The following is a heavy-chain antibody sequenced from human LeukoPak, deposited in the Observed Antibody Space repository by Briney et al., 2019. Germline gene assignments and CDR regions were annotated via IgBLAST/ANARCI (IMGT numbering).Heavy chain of an antibody. J-gene: IGHJ3*02. CDR2: MNPNSGNT. CDR3: AIGQYQLLVRALDI. CDR1: GYTFTSYD. Sequence: ASVKVSCKASGYTFTSYDINWVRQATGQGLEWMGWMNPNSGNTGYAQKFQGRVTITRNTSISTAYMELSSLRSEDTAVYYCAIGQYQLLVRALDIWGQGTMVTVSS. V-gene: IGHV1-8*03. D-gene: IGHD2-2*01.